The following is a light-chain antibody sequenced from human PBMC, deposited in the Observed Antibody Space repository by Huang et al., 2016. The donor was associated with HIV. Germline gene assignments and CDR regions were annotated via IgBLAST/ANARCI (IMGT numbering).Light chain of an antibody. J-gene: IGKJ4*01. Sequence: EIVLTQSPGTLSLSPGERATLSCRASQRVSSSYLAWYQQKPGQAPRRLIYDASSRATGIPDRFSGSGSGTDFTLTISRLEPEDFAGYYCQQYGNSPLTFGGGTKVEIK. CDR3: QQYGNSPLT. V-gene: IGKV3-20*01. CDR2: DAS. CDR1: QRVSSSY.